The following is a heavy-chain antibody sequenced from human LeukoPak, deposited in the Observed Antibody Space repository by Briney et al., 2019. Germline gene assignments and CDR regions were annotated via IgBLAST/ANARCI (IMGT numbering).Heavy chain of an antibody. CDR1: GGSISSSSYY. V-gene: IGHV4-39*07. CDR2: IYYSGST. J-gene: IGHJ4*02. D-gene: IGHD3-22*01. Sequence: PSETLSLTCTVSGGSISSSSYYWGWIRQPPGKGLEWIGSIYYSGSTNYNPSLKSRVTISVDTSKNQFSLKLSSVTAADTAVYYCARGRDSRGYQFMGFDSWGQGTLVTVSS. CDR3: ARGRDSRGYQFMGFDS.